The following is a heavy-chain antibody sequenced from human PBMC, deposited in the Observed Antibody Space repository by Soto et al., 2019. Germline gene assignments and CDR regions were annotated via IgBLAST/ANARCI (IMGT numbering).Heavy chain of an antibody. V-gene: IGHV3-23*01. CDR3: AREGGGFYYYYYMDV. D-gene: IGHD3-16*01. CDR2: ISGSGGST. CDR1: GFTFTSYA. Sequence: EVQLLESGGGLVQPGGSLRLSCAASGFTFTSYAMSWVRQAPGKGLEWVSAISGSGGSTYYADSVKGRFTISRDNSKNTLYLPMNSLRAEDTAVFYWAREGGGFYYYYYMDVWGKGTTVTVSS. J-gene: IGHJ6*03.